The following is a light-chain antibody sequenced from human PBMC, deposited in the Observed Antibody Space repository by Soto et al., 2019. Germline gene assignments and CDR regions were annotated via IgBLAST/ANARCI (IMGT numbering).Light chain of an antibody. CDR2: DVN. CDR1: RSDIGAYNF. J-gene: IGLJ2*01. CDR3: TSWTTSTTMI. V-gene: IGLV2-14*03. Sequence: QSVLTQPASVSGSPGQSITISCTGTRSDIGAYNFVSWYQQQPGEVPKLILYDVNVRPSGVSNRFSGSKSGNTASLTISGLQAEDEADYYCTSWTTSTTMIFVGGTKVTVL.